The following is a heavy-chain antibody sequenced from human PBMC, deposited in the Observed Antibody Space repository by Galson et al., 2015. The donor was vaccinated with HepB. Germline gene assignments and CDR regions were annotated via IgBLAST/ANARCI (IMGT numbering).Heavy chain of an antibody. D-gene: IGHD1-1*01. V-gene: IGHV2-70*04. CDR1: GFSLSTDEVR. Sequence: PALVKPTQTVTLTCSFSGFSLSTDEVRVSWIRQPPGKALEWLARIDWGDEKLYSTSLKTRLTVSKDTSKNQVVLTMTNMDPVDTGTYYCARSLRTTGTTGAFDVWGQGTMVTVSS. J-gene: IGHJ3*01. CDR3: ARSLRTTGTTGAFDV. CDR2: IDWGDEK.